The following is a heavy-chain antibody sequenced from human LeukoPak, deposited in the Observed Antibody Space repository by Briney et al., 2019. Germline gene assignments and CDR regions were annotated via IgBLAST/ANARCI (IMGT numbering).Heavy chain of an antibody. V-gene: IGHV3-21*01. CDR3: ARPRGCGSARCNNFDY. D-gene: IGHD2-2*01. Sequence: GGSLRLSCVASGFTFSSYNMNWVRQAPGKGLEWVSSISSSSIYIYYADSVKGRFTISRDNTKKSLYLQLNSLRPEDSAVYYCARPRGCGSARCNNFDYWGQGTLVTVSS. CDR1: GFTFSSYN. J-gene: IGHJ4*02. CDR2: ISSSSIYI.